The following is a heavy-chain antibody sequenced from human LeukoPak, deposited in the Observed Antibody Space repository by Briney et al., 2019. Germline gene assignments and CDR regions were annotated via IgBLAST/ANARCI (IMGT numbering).Heavy chain of an antibody. CDR1: GFTFSSYA. J-gene: IGHJ4*02. V-gene: IGHV3-23*01. CDR2: ISGSGGRT. CDR3: AKGVFSYDSSGDN. D-gene: IGHD3-22*01. Sequence: GGPLRLSCAASGFTFSSYAMSWVRQAPGKGLEWVSAISGSGGRTYSADSVKGRFTISRDNSKNTLYLQMNSLRAEDTAVYYCAKGVFSYDSSGDNWGQGTLVTVSS.